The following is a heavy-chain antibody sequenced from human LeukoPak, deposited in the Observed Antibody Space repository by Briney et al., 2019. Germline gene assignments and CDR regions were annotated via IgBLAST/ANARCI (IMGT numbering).Heavy chain of an antibody. D-gene: IGHD5-18*01. CDR1: SGSFSGYY. J-gene: IGHJ4*02. Sequence: SETLSLTCAVYSGSFSGYYWSWIRQPPGKGLEWIGEINHSGSTNYNPSLKSRVTKSQDTSKNQFSLKLSSVTAADTAVYYCARDLGTVDTAMWGQGTLVTVSS. CDR3: ARDLGTVDTAM. V-gene: IGHV4-34*01. CDR2: INHSGST.